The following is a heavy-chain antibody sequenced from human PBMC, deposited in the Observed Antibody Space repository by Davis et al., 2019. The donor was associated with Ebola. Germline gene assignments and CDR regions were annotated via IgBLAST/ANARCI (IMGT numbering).Heavy chain of an antibody. J-gene: IGHJ4*02. D-gene: IGHD6-19*01. CDR1: GGSISSYY. Sequence: PGGSLRLSCTVSGGSISSYYWSWIRQPPGKGLEWIGYTYYSGSTNYNPSLKSRVTISVDTSKNQFSLKLSSVTAADTAVYYCARVGIAVANFDYWGQGTLVTVTS. CDR3: ARVGIAVANFDY. V-gene: IGHV4-59*01. CDR2: TYYSGST.